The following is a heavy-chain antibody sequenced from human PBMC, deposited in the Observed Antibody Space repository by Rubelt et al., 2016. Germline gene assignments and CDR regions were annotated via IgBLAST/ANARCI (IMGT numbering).Heavy chain of an antibody. D-gene: IGHD1-26*01. CDR3: ARDVGDIMFDH. CDR2: ISDNGRNT. Sequence: VQLLESGGGFVQPGGALRLSCTASGFTFSRFAISWVRQAPGKGPEWGSTISDNGRNTHYAVPVRGRFDISRDNSKNMMYLQMRSLRAEDTAVYYCARDVGDIMFDHWGQGTLVTVSS. J-gene: IGHJ4*02. V-gene: IGHV3-23*01. CDR1: GFTFSRFA.